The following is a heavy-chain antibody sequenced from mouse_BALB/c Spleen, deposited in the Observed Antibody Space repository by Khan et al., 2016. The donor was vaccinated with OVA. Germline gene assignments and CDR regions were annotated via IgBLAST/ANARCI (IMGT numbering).Heavy chain of an antibody. CDR3: ARNTHMNTTVMDY. D-gene: IGHD2-4*01. CDR2: IWSDGKT. Sequence: QVQLKESGPGLVAPSQSLSITCTVSGFSLTSYGVHWVRQHPGKGLEWMVVIWSDGKTTYNSTHKSRLSTSKDNSKSQVFLKMNSLQTDDTAMYYCARNTHMNTTVMDYWGQGTSVTVSS. CDR1: GFSLTSYG. J-gene: IGHJ4*01. V-gene: IGHV2-6*02.